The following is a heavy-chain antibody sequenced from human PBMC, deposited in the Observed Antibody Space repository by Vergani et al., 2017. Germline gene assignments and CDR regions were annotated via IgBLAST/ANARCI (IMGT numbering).Heavy chain of an antibody. CDR3: ATSRNIAAAGIDY. V-gene: IGHV4-31*03. CDR1: GGSISSGGYY. J-gene: IGHJ4*02. CDR2: IYYSGST. D-gene: IGHD6-13*01. Sequence: QVQLQESGPGLVKPSQTLSLTCTVSGGSISSGGYYWSWIRQHPGKGLEWIGYIYYSGSTNYNPSLKSRVTISVDTSKNQFSLKLSSVTAADTSVYYCATSRNIAAAGIDYWGQGTLVTVSS.